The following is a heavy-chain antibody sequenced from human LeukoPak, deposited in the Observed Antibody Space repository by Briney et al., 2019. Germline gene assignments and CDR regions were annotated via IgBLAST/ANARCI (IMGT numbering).Heavy chain of an antibody. J-gene: IGHJ4*02. CDR3: AKDRDGGHFDY. D-gene: IGHD4-23*01. V-gene: IGHV3-30*18. CDR2: ISYDGSNK. CDR1: GFTFSSYG. Sequence: PGRSLRLSCAASGFTFSSYGMHWVRQAPGKGLEWVAVISYDGSNKYYADSVKGRFTISRDNSKNTLYLQMNSLRAEDTAVYYCAKDRDGGHFDYWGQGTLVTVSS.